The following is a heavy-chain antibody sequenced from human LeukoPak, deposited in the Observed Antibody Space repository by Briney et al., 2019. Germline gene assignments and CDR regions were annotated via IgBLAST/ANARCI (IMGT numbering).Heavy chain of an antibody. J-gene: IGHJ4*02. CDR1: GFTLSRYA. CDR3: AKARGATYGTYYFDY. V-gene: IGHV3-23*01. CDR2: SGSGGDK. Sequence: GGSLRLSCAASGFTLSRYAMNWVRQAQGKGLEGVSISGSGGDKYYADSVKGRFTISRDNSKNTLYLQMNSLRAEDTAVYYCAKARGATYGTYYFDYWGQGTLVTVSS. D-gene: IGHD4/OR15-4a*01.